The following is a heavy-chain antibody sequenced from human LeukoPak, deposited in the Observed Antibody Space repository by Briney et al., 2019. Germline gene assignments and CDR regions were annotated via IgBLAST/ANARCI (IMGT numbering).Heavy chain of an antibody. Sequence: SETLSLTCTVSGGSISSGGYYWSWIRQHPGKGLEWIGYIYYSGSTYYNPSLKSRVTISVDTSKNQFSLKLSSVTAADTAVYYCARVRYYGSGSNYNAVGFYYLDYWGQGALVTVSS. CDR2: IYYSGST. V-gene: IGHV4-31*03. CDR1: GGSISSGGYY. CDR3: ARVRYYGSGSNYNAVGFYYLDY. J-gene: IGHJ4*02. D-gene: IGHD3-10*01.